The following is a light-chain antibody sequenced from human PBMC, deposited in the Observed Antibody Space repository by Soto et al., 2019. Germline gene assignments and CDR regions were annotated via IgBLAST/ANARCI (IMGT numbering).Light chain of an antibody. Sequence: QSALTQPASVSGSPGQSITISCTGTSSDIGRFNYVSWYQQHPGKVPKLMIYEVSNRPSGVSNRFSGSKSGNTASLTISGLQAEDEADYYCQSYDSSLSGVVFGGGTKVTVL. CDR1: SSDIGRFNY. V-gene: IGLV2-14*01. CDR2: EVS. J-gene: IGLJ2*01. CDR3: QSYDSSLSGVV.